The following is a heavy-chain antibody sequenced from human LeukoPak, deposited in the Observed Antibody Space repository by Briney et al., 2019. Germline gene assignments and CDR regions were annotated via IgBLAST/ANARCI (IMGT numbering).Heavy chain of an antibody. Sequence: ASVRVSSTASGYTFTSYYMHWGREAPGQGVEWMGIINPSGGSTSYAQKFQGRVTMTRDTSTSTVYMELSSLRSEDTAVYYCARDGTYYYDSSGYPPFDYWGQGTLVTVSS. J-gene: IGHJ4*02. CDR1: GYTFTSYY. CDR3: ARDGTYYYDSSGYPPFDY. V-gene: IGHV1-46*01. CDR2: INPSGGST. D-gene: IGHD3-22*01.